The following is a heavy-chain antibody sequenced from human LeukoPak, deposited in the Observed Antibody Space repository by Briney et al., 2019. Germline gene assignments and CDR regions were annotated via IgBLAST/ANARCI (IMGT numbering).Heavy chain of an antibody. CDR1: GFTFVTYA. D-gene: IGHD2-2*03. CDR3: ARVDDFTYDF. Sequence: GGSRRLSCAAPGFTFVTYAMHWVGKAPGKGWEYVSAITNDGGTTFYANSVKGRFTISRDNSKNTLFLQMGSLRPEDMAVYYCARVDDFTYDFWGQGTLVTVSS. J-gene: IGHJ4*02. CDR2: ITNDGGTT. V-gene: IGHV3-64*01.